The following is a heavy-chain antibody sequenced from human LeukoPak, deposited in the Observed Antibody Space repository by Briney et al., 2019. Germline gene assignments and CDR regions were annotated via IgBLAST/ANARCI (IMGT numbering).Heavy chain of an antibody. V-gene: IGHV3-20*04. D-gene: IGHD2-15*01. CDR2: INWSGVST. CDR1: GFTFEDYA. CDR3: AKGKDTLNPYWYFDV. Sequence: GGSLRLSCAGSGFTFEDYAMSWVRQAPGKGLEWVSGINWSGVSTGYADSVKGRFTISRDNTKNSLFLQMNSLRAEDTAFYFCAKGKDTLNPYWYFDVWGRGTLVTVSS. J-gene: IGHJ2*01.